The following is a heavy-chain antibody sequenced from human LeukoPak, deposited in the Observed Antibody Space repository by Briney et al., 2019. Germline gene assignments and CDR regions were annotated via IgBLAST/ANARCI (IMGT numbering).Heavy chain of an antibody. CDR2: IYYSGST. J-gene: IGHJ4*02. Sequence: PSETLSLTCTVSGGSISSYYWSWIRQPPGKGLEWIGYIYYSGSTNYNPSLKSRVTISVDTSKNQFSLKLSSVTAADTAVYYCARGGLPLYYFDYWGQGTLVTVSS. D-gene: IGHD4-11*01. CDR1: GGSISSYY. CDR3: ARGGLPLYYFDY. V-gene: IGHV4-59*01.